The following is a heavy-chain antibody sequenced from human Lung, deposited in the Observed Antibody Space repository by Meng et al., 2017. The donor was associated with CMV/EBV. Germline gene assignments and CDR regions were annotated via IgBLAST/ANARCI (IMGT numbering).Heavy chain of an antibody. CDR1: GGSISSGGYY. J-gene: IGHJ4*02. CDR2: IHYRGST. CDR3: GREALSIAVASTDH. V-gene: IGHV4-39*07. Sequence: QLLLQASGPGLVRPSQTLSLHCTVPGGSISSGGYYWGWIRQPPGKGLEWIGSIHYRGSTYYNPSLKGRVTISVDTSKNQFSLKVNSVTAADTAVYYCGREALSIAVASTDHWGQGTLVTVSS. D-gene: IGHD6-19*01.